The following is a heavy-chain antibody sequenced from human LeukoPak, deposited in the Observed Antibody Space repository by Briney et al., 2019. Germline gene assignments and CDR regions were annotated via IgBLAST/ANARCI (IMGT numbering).Heavy chain of an antibody. V-gene: IGHV4-59*01. CDR1: GGSISSYY. Sequence: SETLSLTCTVSGGSISSYYWSWIRQPPGKGLEWIGYIYYSGSTNYNPSLKSRVTISVDTSKNQFSLKLSSVTAADTAVYYCARGRYSLPVDWFDPWGQGTLVTVSS. CDR3: ARGRYSLPVDWFDP. CDR2: IYYSGST. J-gene: IGHJ5*02. D-gene: IGHD5-18*01.